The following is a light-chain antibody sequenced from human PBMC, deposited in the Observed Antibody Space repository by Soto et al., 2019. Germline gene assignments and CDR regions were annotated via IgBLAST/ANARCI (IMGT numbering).Light chain of an antibody. CDR1: SRDVGGYNY. CDR3: SSYAGSNNYV. J-gene: IGLJ1*01. V-gene: IGLV2-8*01. Sequence: QSVLTQPPYPSGSSGQPVTIPCTGTSRDVGGYNYVSWYQQHPGKAPKLMIYEVSKRPSGVPDRFSGSKSGNTASLTVSGLQAEDEADYYCSSYAGSNNYVFGTGT. CDR2: EVS.